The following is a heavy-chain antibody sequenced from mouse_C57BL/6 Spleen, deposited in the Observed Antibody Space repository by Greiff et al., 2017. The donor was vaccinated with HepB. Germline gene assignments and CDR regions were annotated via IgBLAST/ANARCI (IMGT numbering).Heavy chain of an antibody. CDR1: GFTFSSYA. J-gene: IGHJ1*03. V-gene: IGHV5-4*03. D-gene: IGHD1-1*01. Sequence: EVMLVESGGGLVKPGGSLKLSCAASGFTFSSYAMSWVRQTPEKRLEWVATISDGGSYTYYPDNVKGRFTISRDNTKNNLYLQMSHLKSEDTAMYYCARPYGSSYVGYFDVWGTGTTVTVSS. CDR3: ARPYGSSYVGYFDV. CDR2: ISDGGSYT.